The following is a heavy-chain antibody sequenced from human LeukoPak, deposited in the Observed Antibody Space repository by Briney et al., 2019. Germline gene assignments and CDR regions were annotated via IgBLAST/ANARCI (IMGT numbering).Heavy chain of an antibody. D-gene: IGHD3-16*01. CDR1: GFTFSSYS. V-gene: IGHV3-48*04. CDR3: ARDWGSAWYFDL. CDR2: IDNSGSVT. J-gene: IGHJ2*01. Sequence: GGSLRLSCAASGFTFSSYSMNWVRQAPGKGLEWVSYIDNSGSVTNHADSVKGRVTISRDNAKNSLYLQMNSLRAEDTAVYYCARDWGSAWYFDLWGRGTLVTVSS.